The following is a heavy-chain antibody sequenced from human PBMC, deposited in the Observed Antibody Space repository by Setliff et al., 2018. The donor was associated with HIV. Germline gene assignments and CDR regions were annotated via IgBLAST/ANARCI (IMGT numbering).Heavy chain of an antibody. D-gene: IGHD5-12*01. J-gene: IGHJ4*02. CDR3: ARSHEWLRN. V-gene: IGHV4-59*01. CDR1: GDSIRNDY. Sequence: PSETLSLTCTVSGDSIRNDYWTWIRQSPEKGLEWIAYISYTGGTNYNPSLKSRVTLSLDASKNQISLKLRSVIAADTAMYYCARSHEWLRNWGQGTLVTVSS. CDR2: ISYTGGT.